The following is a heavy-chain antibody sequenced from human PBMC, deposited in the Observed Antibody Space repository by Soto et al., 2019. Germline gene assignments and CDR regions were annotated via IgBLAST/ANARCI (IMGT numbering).Heavy chain of an antibody. CDR2: IWYDGSNK. Sequence: GGSLRLSCAASGFTFSSYGMHWVRQAPGKGLEWVAVIWYDGSNKYYADSVKGRFTISRDNSKNTLYLQMNSLRAEDTAVYYCARDYGYSSSWMYYYYYGMDVWGQGTTVTVSS. J-gene: IGHJ6*02. CDR1: GFTFSSYG. CDR3: ARDYGYSSSWMYYYYYGMDV. D-gene: IGHD6-13*01. V-gene: IGHV3-33*01.